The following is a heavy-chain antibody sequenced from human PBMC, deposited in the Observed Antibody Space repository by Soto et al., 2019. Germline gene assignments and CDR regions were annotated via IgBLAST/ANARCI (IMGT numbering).Heavy chain of an antibody. D-gene: IGHD3-10*01. Sequence: EVQLVESGGGLVQPGGSLRLSCTDSGFTFSGDWMHWVRQAPGKGLVWVSRIDPYETGISYADSVKGRFTISRDNAKSTLYLQMTSLSVEDTAVYYCTRDTFGARDYWGQGTLVTVSS. CDR3: TRDTFGARDY. J-gene: IGHJ4*02. CDR2: IDPYETGI. CDR1: GFTFSGDW. V-gene: IGHV3-74*01.